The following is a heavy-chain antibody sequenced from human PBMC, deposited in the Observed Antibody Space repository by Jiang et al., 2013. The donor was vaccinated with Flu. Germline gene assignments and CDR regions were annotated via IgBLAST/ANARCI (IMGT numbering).Heavy chain of an antibody. Sequence: GSGLVKPSQTLSLTCVVSGGSVSSGGYSWSWFRQPPGKGLEWIGYISHSGTTYYNPSLKSRVTISVDRSKNQFSLKLISVTAADAAVYYCARDLGQTDTYFNWF. J-gene: IGHJ5*01. V-gene: IGHV4-30-2*01. CDR2: ISHSGTT. CDR3: ARDLGQTDTYFNWF. CDR1: GGSVSSGGYS. D-gene: IGHD1-1*01.